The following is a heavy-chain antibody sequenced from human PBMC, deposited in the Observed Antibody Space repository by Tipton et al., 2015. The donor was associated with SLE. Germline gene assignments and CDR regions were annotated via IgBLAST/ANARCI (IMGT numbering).Heavy chain of an antibody. CDR2: IYHSGTT. D-gene: IGHD3-3*02. J-gene: IGHJ5*02. CDR3: ARGPPFMEWERNWFDP. CDR1: GGSIRSYY. V-gene: IGHV4-59*01. Sequence: TLSLTCTVSGGSIRSYYWTWIRQPPGKRLEWIAYIYHSGTTNYNPSLQSRVTISVDRSKNQFSLKLTSVTAADTAVYYCARGPPFMEWERNWFDPWGQGTKVTVSS.